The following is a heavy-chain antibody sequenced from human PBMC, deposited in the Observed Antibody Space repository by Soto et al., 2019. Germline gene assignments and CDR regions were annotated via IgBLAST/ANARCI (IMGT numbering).Heavy chain of an antibody. CDR1: GYTFTSYD. J-gene: IGHJ5*02. Sequence: ASVKVSCKASGYTFTSYDINWVRQATGQGLEWMGWMNPNSGNTGYAQKFQGRVTMTRNTSISTAYIELSSLRSEDTAVYYCASFDIVVVPAAIPRGVPWGQGTLVTVSS. D-gene: IGHD2-2*01. V-gene: IGHV1-8*01. CDR2: MNPNSGNT. CDR3: ASFDIVVVPAAIPRGVP.